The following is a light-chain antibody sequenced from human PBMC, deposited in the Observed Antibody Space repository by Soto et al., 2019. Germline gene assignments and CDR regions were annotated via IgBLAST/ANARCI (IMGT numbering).Light chain of an antibody. CDR2: KGS. J-gene: IGKJ5*01. Sequence: SQSPPSLPATLGKAASISCGAGQSLVYSERNTYLSWLQQQPGQSPRRLIYKGSNREAGGADRFSGSGSGTEFTLNISSREPEDVVVYYCWQQYNRPPLTFGQGTRLEIK. V-gene: IGKV2-30*01. CDR3: WQQYNRPPLT. CDR1: QSLVYSERNTY.